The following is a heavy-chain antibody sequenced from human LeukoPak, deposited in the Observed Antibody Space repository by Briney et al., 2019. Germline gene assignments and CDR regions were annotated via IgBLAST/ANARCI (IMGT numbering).Heavy chain of an antibody. J-gene: IGHJ4*02. CDR1: GFTLSSYW. D-gene: IGHD6-19*01. Sequence: HPGGSLRLSCAASGFTLSSYWMSWVRQAPGKGLEWVANIKQDGSEEYYVDSVKGRFTISRDNAKNSLYLQMINLRAEDTAMYYCARDISGRYYFDYWGQGTLVTVSS. V-gene: IGHV3-7*01. CDR3: ARDISGRYYFDY. CDR2: IKQDGSEE.